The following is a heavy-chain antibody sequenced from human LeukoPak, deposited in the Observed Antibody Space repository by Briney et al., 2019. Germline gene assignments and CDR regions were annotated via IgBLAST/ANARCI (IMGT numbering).Heavy chain of an antibody. V-gene: IGHV3-23*01. CDR2: ISGSGATT. CDR1: GFTFSTYT. CDR3: AKRHGISGTTTRAADY. Sequence: PGGSLRLSCAASGFTFSTYTMTWVRQVPGKGLEWVSVISGSGATTYYAESAKGRFTISRDNSKNTVYLQMNSLGAEDTAVYYCAKRHGISGTTTRAADYWGQGTLVTVSS. D-gene: IGHD1-7*01. J-gene: IGHJ4*02.